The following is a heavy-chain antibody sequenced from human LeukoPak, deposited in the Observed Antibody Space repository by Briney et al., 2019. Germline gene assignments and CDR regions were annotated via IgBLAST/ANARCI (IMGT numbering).Heavy chain of an antibody. CDR2: VSDSGDYT. D-gene: IGHD1-26*01. V-gene: IGHV3-23*01. CDR1: GFTFNSYA. Sequence: GGSLRLSCAASGFTFNSYAMTWVRQAPGKGLEWVSSVSDSGDYTYYADSVKGRFTISRDNSKNTLYLQMNSLRAEDTAVYYCVRDLGGRSGHWGQGTLVTVSS. J-gene: IGHJ4*02. CDR3: VRDLGGRSGH.